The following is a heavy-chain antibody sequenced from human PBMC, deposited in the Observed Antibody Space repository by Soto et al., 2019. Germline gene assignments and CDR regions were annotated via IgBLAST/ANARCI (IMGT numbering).Heavy chain of an antibody. V-gene: IGHV3-7*01. CDR3: ARGRTSGSYYGID. CDR2: IKQDGSEE. CDR1: GFTFRGFW. J-gene: IGHJ4*02. Sequence: EVQLVESGGGLVQPGGSLRLSCAASGFTFRGFWMSWVPQAPGKGLEWVANIKQDGSEEYYVGPVQGRFSISRDNAKNSLYLQMNSLRAEDTAVYYCARGRTSGSYYGIDWGQGTLVTVSS. D-gene: IGHD3-10*01.